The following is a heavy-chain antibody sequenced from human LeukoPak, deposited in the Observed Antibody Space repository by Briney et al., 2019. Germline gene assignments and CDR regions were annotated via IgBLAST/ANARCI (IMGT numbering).Heavy chain of an antibody. CDR3: ARELHRNWGSAFDI. J-gene: IGHJ3*02. Sequence: ASVKVSCKASGYTFTSYDINWVRQATGQGLEWMGWMNPNSGNTGYAQKFQGRVTMTRNTSISTAYMELSSLRSEDTAVYYCARELHRNWGSAFDIWGQETMVTVSS. CDR1: GYTFTSYD. D-gene: IGHD7-27*01. CDR2: MNPNSGNT. V-gene: IGHV1-8*01.